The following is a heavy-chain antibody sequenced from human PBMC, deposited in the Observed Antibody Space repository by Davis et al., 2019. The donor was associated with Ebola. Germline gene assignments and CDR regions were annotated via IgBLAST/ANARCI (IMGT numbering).Heavy chain of an antibody. CDR1: GNSFTSHW. Sequence: KVSCKDSGNSFTSHWIGWVRQMPGKGLEWMGLIYTGDSDTRYSLSFRGQVTISADKSIKTAFLQWSSLKASDTAMYYCARGTDGYNPGGYFDSWGQGTLVTVSS. CDR3: ARGTDGYNPGGYFDS. CDR2: IYTGDSDT. V-gene: IGHV5-51*01. J-gene: IGHJ4*02. D-gene: IGHD5-24*01.